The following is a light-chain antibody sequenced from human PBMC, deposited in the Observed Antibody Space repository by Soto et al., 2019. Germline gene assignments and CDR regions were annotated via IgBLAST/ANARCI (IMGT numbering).Light chain of an antibody. J-gene: IGLJ1*01. CDR2: ANN. Sequence: QSVLTQPPSASGTTGQRVTISGSGSSSNIGSNTVNWYQQLPGTAPKLLMHANNQRPSGVPDRFSGSKSGTSPSMAISWLQSEDADYYCAAWDASLNGYVFGTGTKVTVL. CDR3: AAWDASLNGYV. V-gene: IGLV1-44*01. CDR1: SSNIGSNT.